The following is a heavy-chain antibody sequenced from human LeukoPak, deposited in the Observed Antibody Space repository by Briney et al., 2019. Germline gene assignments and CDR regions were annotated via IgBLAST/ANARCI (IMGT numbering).Heavy chain of an antibody. D-gene: IGHD2-2*01. Sequence: ASVKVSCKASGYTFTSYYMHWVRQAPGQGLEWMGIINPSGGSTSYAQKFQGRVTMTRDTSTSTVYMELSSLRSEDTAVCYCAAGGRCSSTSCYDGYNYWGQGTLVTVSS. CDR2: INPSGGST. J-gene: IGHJ4*02. V-gene: IGHV1-46*03. CDR3: AAGGRCSSTSCYDGYNY. CDR1: GYTFTSYY.